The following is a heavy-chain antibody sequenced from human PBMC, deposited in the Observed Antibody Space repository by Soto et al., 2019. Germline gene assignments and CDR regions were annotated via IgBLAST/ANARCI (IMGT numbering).Heavy chain of an antibody. D-gene: IGHD3-22*01. Sequence: VKVSCKASGGTFSSYAISWVRQAPGQGLEWMGGIIPIFGTANYAQKFQGRVTITADESTSTAYMELSSLRSEDTAVYYCARDGIKGSSGYRHDAFDIWGQGTMVTVSS. V-gene: IGHV1-69*13. CDR3: ARDGIKGSSGYRHDAFDI. CDR1: GGTFSSYA. J-gene: IGHJ3*02. CDR2: IIPIFGTA.